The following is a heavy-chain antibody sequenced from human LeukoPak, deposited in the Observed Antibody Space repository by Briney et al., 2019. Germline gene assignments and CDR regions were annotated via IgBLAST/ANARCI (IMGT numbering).Heavy chain of an antibody. Sequence: PGGSLRLSCAASGFTFSGSAMHWVRQASGKGLEWVGRIRSKANSYATAYAASVKGRFTISRDDSKNTAYLQMNSLKTEDTAVYYCTFLGYCTNGVCRDYFAYWGQGTLVTVSS. CDR1: GFTFSGSA. V-gene: IGHV3-73*01. J-gene: IGHJ4*02. CDR3: TFLGYCTNGVCRDYFAY. D-gene: IGHD2-8*01. CDR2: IRSKANSYAT.